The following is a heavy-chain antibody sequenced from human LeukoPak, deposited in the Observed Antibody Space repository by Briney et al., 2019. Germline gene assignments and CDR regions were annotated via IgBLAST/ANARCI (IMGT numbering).Heavy chain of an antibody. J-gene: IGHJ4*02. Sequence: GGSLRLSCAASGFTVSSNYMIWVRQAPGKGLEWVSVIYGDGNTFYAASVKGRFTISRHNSRNTLYLQMTSLRAEDTAVYYCALQRTLWQQLLDYWGQGTLVTVSS. CDR3: ALQRTLWQQLLDY. CDR1: GFTVSSNY. CDR2: IYGDGNT. V-gene: IGHV3-53*01. D-gene: IGHD5-24*01.